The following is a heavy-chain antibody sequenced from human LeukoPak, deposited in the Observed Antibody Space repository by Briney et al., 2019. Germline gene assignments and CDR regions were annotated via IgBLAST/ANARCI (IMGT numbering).Heavy chain of an antibody. CDR3: ARCSYGRPLVNI. J-gene: IGHJ3*02. V-gene: IGHV3-66*01. CDR1: GFTVSNH. D-gene: IGHD3-10*02. Sequence: GGSLRLSCAASGFTVSNHMSWVRQAPGKGLEWVSIIDGDGSTYYADSVKGRFAISRDNSKNTLYLQVNSLRAEDTAVYYCARCSYGRPLVNIWGQGTMVTVAS. CDR2: IDGDGST.